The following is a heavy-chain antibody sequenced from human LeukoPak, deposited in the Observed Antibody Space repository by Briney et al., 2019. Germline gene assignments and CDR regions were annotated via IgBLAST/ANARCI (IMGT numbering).Heavy chain of an antibody. CDR3: ARDRAWNYFDY. Sequence: GGSLRLSCAPSGFTFSRHGMHWVRQAPGKGLEWVAIISNDGSRKYCAHSVEGRFTISRDNSKNTLYLQMDSLRAEDTAVYYCARDRAWNYFDYWGQGTLVTVSS. V-gene: IGHV3-30*03. J-gene: IGHJ4*02. D-gene: IGHD3-3*01. CDR2: ISNDGSRK. CDR1: GFTFSRHG.